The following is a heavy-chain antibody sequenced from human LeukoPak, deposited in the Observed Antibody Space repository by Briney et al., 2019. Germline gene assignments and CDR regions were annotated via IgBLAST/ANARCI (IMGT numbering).Heavy chain of an antibody. CDR1: GFTSSRYW. Sequence: GGSLRLSCAVSGFTSSRYWMSWVRQAPGKGLERVAQIKQDGSEKYYVDSVKGRFTISRDNAKNSLYLQMNSLRAEDTAVYYRARDYYDAFDFWGQGTLVTVSS. D-gene: IGHD3-22*01. J-gene: IGHJ4*02. CDR2: IKQDGSEK. V-gene: IGHV3-7*04. CDR3: ARDYYDAFDF.